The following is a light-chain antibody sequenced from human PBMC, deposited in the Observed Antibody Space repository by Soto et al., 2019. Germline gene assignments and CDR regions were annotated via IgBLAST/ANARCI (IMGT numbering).Light chain of an antibody. CDR3: QQTYSTFVS. J-gene: IGKJ4*01. CDR2: DAS. V-gene: IGKV1-5*01. CDR1: QSISSW. Sequence: DIQMTHSPSTLSASVGDRVTITCRASQSISSWLAWYQQKPGKAPNLLIYDASSLQSGVPSRFSGSGSGTDFTLTISSLQPEDFGTYYCQQTYSTFVSFGGGTKVDIK.